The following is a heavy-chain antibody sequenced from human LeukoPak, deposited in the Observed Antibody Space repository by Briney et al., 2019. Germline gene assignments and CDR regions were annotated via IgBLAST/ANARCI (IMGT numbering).Heavy chain of an antibody. CDR2: IDNAGSIT. D-gene: IGHD4-17*01. CDR3: AKDHLTDYGDHDY. V-gene: IGHV3-74*03. J-gene: IGHJ4*02. Sequence: HSGGSLRLSCAASGFTFSNYWIHWVRQAPGKGLVWVSRIDNAGSITTYADSVKGRFTISRDNAENTSYLQMNSLRAEDTAVYYCAKDHLTDYGDHDYWGQGTLVTVSS. CDR1: GFTFSNYW.